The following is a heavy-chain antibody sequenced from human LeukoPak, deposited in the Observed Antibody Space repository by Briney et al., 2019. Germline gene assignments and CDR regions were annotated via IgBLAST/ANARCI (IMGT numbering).Heavy chain of an antibody. V-gene: IGHV4-61*02. J-gene: IGHJ4*02. Sequence: SETLSLTCTVSGGSISSGSYYWSWIRQPAGKGPEWIGRIYTSGSTNYNPSLKSRVTISVDTSKNQFSLKLSSVTAAGTAVYYCARVAGCSGGSCYPHADYWGQGTLVTASS. D-gene: IGHD2-15*01. CDR1: GGSISSGSYY. CDR3: ARVAGCSGGSCYPHADY. CDR2: IYTSGST.